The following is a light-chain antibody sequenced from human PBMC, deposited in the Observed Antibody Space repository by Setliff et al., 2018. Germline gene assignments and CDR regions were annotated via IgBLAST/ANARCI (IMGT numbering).Light chain of an antibody. CDR1: SSNIGAGYD. CDR3: QSYDRSLGGLV. CDR2: GNS. V-gene: IGLV1-40*01. Sequence: QSVLTQPPSVSGAPGQRVTISCTGSSSNIGAGYDVHWYQQLPGTAPKLLMYGNSNRPSGVPDRFSGSRSGTSVSLAITGLQAEDEADYYCQSYDRSLGGLVFGTGTKVTVL. J-gene: IGLJ1*01.